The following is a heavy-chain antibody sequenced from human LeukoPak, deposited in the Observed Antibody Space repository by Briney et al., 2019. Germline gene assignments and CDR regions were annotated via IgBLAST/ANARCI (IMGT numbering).Heavy chain of an antibody. CDR1: GFTFSSYS. D-gene: IGHD3-22*01. Sequence: PGGSLRLSCAASGFTFSSYSINWVRQAPGKGLEWVSYINNSSSIIYYADSVKGRFTISRDNAKNSLYLQMNSLRAEDTALYYCAKGSYYYDSSSYYGSFGYWGQGTLVTVSS. CDR2: INNSSSII. CDR3: AKGSYYYDSSSYYGSFGY. J-gene: IGHJ4*02. V-gene: IGHV3-48*04.